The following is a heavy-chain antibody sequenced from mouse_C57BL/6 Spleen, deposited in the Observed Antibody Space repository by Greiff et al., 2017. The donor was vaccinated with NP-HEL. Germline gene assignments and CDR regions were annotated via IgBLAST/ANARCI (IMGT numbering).Heavy chain of an antibody. V-gene: IGHV1-81*01. J-gene: IGHJ4*01. CDR3: ARWFLRALAS. CDR1: GYTFTSYG. D-gene: IGHD2-2*01. Sequence: QVQLQQSGAELARPGASVKLSCKASGYTFTSYGISWVKQRTGQGLEWIGEIYPRSGNTYYNEKFKGKATLTADKSSSTAYMELRSLSSADSSVSFCARWFLRALASWGPGTSVTVSS. CDR2: IYPRSGNT.